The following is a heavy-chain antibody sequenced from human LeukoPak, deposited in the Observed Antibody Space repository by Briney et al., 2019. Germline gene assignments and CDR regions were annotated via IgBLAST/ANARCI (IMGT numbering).Heavy chain of an antibody. D-gene: IGHD3-22*01. CDR3: ARERDYYDSSAYVTWYLDL. Sequence: GGSLRLSCAASGFTFSSYDMRWVRQAPGKGLEWVSSISSSSDHIYYSDSVKGRFTISRDNAKNSLYLQMNSLRAEDTAVYYCARERDYYDSSAYVTWYLDLWGRGTLVTVSS. J-gene: IGHJ2*01. CDR2: ISSSSDHI. V-gene: IGHV3-21*01. CDR1: GFTFSSYD.